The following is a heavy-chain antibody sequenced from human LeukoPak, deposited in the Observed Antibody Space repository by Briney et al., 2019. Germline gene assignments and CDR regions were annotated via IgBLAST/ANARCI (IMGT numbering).Heavy chain of an antibody. V-gene: IGHV3-7*01. J-gene: IGHJ4*02. D-gene: IGHD1-26*01. CDR2: INQDGSEK. Sequence: GSLRLSCAASGFTFRSYWMSWVRQAPGKGLEWVANINQDGSEKYYVDSVKGRFSISRDNAENSLYLQMNRLRVEDTAVYYCANAYSGSSDYWGQGTLVTVSS. CDR1: GFTFRSYW. CDR3: ANAYSGSSDY.